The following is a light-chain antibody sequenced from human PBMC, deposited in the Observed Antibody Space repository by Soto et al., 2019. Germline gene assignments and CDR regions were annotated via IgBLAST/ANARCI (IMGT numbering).Light chain of an antibody. CDR2: EVS. Sequence: QSVLTQPPSASGSPGQSVTISCTGTSSDVGGYNYVSWYQHHPGKAPKLTIFEVSKRPSGVPDRFSGSKSGNTASLTVSGLQAEDEADYYCSSYAGSNNPYVFGTGTKVTVL. CDR3: SSYAGSNNPYV. J-gene: IGLJ1*01. CDR1: SSDVGGYNY. V-gene: IGLV2-8*01.